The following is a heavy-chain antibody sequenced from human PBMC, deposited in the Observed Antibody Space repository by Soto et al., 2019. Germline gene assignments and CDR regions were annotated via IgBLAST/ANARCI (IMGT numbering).Heavy chain of an antibody. J-gene: IGHJ4*02. Sequence: PSETLSLTCTVSGGSISTSAYYWGWIRQPPGKGLEWIGTIYYSGTSYHNPSLKSRVTISVDTSKNQFSLKLSSVTATDTAAYYCARLVRGWQLMLDNWGQGSLVTVSS. CDR3: ARLVRGWQLMLDN. CDR2: IYYSGTS. CDR1: GGSISTSAYY. V-gene: IGHV4-39*01. D-gene: IGHD6-13*01.